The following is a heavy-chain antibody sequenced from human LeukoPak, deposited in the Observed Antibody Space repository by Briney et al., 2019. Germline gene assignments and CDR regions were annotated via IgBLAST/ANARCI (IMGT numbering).Heavy chain of an antibody. J-gene: IGHJ4*02. CDR1: VGSIISYH. CDR2: IYYSGST. Sequence: SETLSLTCTVSVGSIISYHWSWIRQPPGKGLEWIGSIYYSGSTNYNPSLKSRVTISVDTSNNQFSLKLSSVTAADTAVYYCARGFSGWTRYDYWGQGTLVTVSS. CDR3: ARGFSGWTRYDY. D-gene: IGHD6-19*01. V-gene: IGHV4-59*01.